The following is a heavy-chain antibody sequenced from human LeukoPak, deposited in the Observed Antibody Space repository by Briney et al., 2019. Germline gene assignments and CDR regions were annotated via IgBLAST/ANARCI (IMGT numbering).Heavy chain of an antibody. V-gene: IGHV1-18*01. Sequence: GASVKVSCKASGYTFTIYGISWVRQAPGQGPGWMGWISAYNGNTNYAQKLQGRVTMTTDTSTSTAYMELRSLRSDDTAVYYCARGVDTAMLGFFDYWGQGTLVTVSS. CDR2: ISAYNGNT. CDR1: GYTFTIYG. J-gene: IGHJ4*02. D-gene: IGHD5-18*01. CDR3: ARGVDTAMLGFFDY.